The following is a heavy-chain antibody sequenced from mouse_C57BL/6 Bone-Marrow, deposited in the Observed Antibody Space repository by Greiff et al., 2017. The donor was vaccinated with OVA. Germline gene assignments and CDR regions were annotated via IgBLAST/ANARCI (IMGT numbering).Heavy chain of an antibody. V-gene: IGHV1-59*01. CDR3: ARKWRPDGPWFAY. Sequence: VQLQQPGAELVRPGTSVKLSCKASGYTFTSYWMHWVKQRPGQGLEWIGVIDPSDSYTNYNQKFKGKATLPVDTSSSTDYMQLSILTSEYSVVYCCARKWRPDGPWFAYGGQGTLVTVSA. D-gene: IGHD1-3*01. CDR2: IDPSDSYT. CDR1: GYTFTSYW. J-gene: IGHJ3*01.